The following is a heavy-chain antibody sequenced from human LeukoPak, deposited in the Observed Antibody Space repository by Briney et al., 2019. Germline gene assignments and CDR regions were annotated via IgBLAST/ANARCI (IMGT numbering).Heavy chain of an antibody. J-gene: IGHJ3*02. V-gene: IGHV4-59*08. CDR3: TRRAHVGMPI. CDR2: IYSSGST. CDR1: GGSIRSYY. D-gene: IGHD2-2*01. Sequence: SETLSLTCTVSGGSIRSYYWSWIRQPPGKGQEWIGYIYSSGSTNYNPSLKSRIAISVDTSKNQFSLKLTSVTAADTAVYYCTRRAHVGMPIWGQGTLVTVSS.